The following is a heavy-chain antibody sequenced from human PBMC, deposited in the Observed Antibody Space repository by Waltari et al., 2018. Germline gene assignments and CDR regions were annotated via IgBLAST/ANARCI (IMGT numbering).Heavy chain of an antibody. J-gene: IGHJ6*03. CDR1: GFTFSSYG. Sequence: QVQLVESGGGVVQPGRSLRLSCAASGFTFSSYGMHWVRQAPGKGLEWVAVIWYDRSKKYYADSVKGRFTISRDNSKNTLYLQMNSLRAEDTAMYYCAKGAWFGDRYMDVWGKGTTVTVSS. CDR3: AKGAWFGDRYMDV. V-gene: IGHV3-30*18. CDR2: IWYDRSKK. D-gene: IGHD3-10*01.